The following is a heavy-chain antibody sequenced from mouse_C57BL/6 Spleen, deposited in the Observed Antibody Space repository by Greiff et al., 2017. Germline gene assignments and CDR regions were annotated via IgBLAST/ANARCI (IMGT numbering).Heavy chain of an antibody. CDR3: AKGDYGNSWFAY. CDR1: GFSLTSYG. CDR2: IWSGGST. V-gene: IGHV2-4*01. D-gene: IGHD2-1*01. J-gene: IGHJ3*01. Sequence: VKLMESGPGLVQPSQSLSITCTVSGFSLTSYGVHWVRQPPGKGLEWLGVIWSGGSTDYNAAFISRLSISKDNSKSQVFFKMNSLQADDTAIYYCAKGDYGNSWFAYWGQGTLVTVSA.